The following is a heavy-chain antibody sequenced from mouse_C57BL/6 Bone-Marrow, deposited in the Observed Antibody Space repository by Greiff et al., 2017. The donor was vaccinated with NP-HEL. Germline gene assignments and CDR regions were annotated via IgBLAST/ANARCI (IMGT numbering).Heavy chain of an antibody. V-gene: IGHV1-19*01. D-gene: IGHD3-2*02. CDR1: GYTFTDYY. J-gene: IGHJ2*01. CDR2: INPYNGGT. CDR3: ARSDSSGYMYYFDY. Sequence: VQLQQSGPVLVKPGASVKMSCKASGYTFTDYYMNWVKQSHGKSLEWIGAINPYNGGTSYNQKFKGKATLTVDKSSSTAYMELNSLTSEDSAVYYCARSDSSGYMYYFDYWGQGTTLTVSS.